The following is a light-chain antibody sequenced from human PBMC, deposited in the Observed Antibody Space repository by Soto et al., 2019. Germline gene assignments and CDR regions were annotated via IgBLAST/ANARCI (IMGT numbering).Light chain of an antibody. V-gene: IGKV1-5*03. J-gene: IGKJ1*01. Sequence: IQMTQSPSTLSGSVGDRFTITCRASQTISSWLAWYQQKPGKAPKLLIYKASTLKSGVPSRFSGSGSGTEFTLTISSLQPDDFATYYCQHYNSYSEAFGQGTKGDIK. CDR3: QHYNSYSEA. CDR2: KAS. CDR1: QTISSW.